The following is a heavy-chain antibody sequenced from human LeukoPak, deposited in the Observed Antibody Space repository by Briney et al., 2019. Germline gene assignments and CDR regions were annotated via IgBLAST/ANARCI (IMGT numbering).Heavy chain of an antibody. V-gene: IGHV3-73*01. CDR2: IRSKANSYAT. CDR3: TRLLGDTANDAFDI. J-gene: IGHJ3*02. D-gene: IGHD5-18*01. CDR1: GFTFSGSS. Sequence: GGSLRLSCATSGFTFSGSSMHWVRQASGKGLEWVGRIRSKANSYATAYAASVKGRFTISRDDSKNTAYLQMNSLKTEDTAVYYCTRLLGDTANDAFDIWGQGTMVAVSS.